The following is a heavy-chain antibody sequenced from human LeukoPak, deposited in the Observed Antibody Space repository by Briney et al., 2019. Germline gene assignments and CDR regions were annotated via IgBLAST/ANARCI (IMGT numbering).Heavy chain of an antibody. V-gene: IGHV3-30*18. J-gene: IGHJ5*02. CDR3: AKFLGAVAGTTPS. CDR2: ISYDGSNK. Sequence: GRSLRLSCAASGFTFSSYGMHWVRQAPGKGLEWVAVISYDGSNKYYADSVKGRFTISRDNSKNTLYLQMNSLRAEDTAVYYCAKFLGAVAGTTPSWGQGTLVTVSS. CDR1: GFTFSSYG. D-gene: IGHD6-19*01.